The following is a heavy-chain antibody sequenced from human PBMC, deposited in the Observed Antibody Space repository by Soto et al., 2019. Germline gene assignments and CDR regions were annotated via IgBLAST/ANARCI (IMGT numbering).Heavy chain of an antibody. Sequence: QVQLQESGPGLVKPSGTLSLTCAVSGGSISSSNWWSWVRQPPGKGLEWIGEIYHSGSTNYNPSLKSRVTISVDKSKNQFSLKVISVTAADTAVYYCARVGFCSGGSCYPAYYGMDVWGQGTTVTVSS. D-gene: IGHD2-15*01. CDR3: ARVGFCSGGSCYPAYYGMDV. J-gene: IGHJ6*02. CDR2: IYHSGST. CDR1: GGSISSSNW. V-gene: IGHV4-4*02.